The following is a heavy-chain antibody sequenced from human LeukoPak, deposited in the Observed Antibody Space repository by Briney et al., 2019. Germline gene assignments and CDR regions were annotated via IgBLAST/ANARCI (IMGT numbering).Heavy chain of an antibody. V-gene: IGHV1-8*03. D-gene: IGHD6-19*01. J-gene: IGHJ4*02. CDR2: MNPNSGNT. CDR3: ARGRIAVAGTPALDY. Sequence: ASVKVSCKASGYTFTGYYMHWVRQATGQGLEWMGWMNPNSGNTGYAQKFQGRVTITRNTSISTAYMELSSLRSEDTAVYYCARGRIAVAGTPALDYWGQGTLVTVSS. CDR1: GYTFTGYY.